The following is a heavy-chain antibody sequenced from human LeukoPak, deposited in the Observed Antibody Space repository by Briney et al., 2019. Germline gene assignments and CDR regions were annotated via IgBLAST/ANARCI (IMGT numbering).Heavy chain of an antibody. Sequence: SETLSLTXTVSGGSISSYYWSWIRQPAGQGLEWLGRIYTSGSTNYNPSLKSRVTMSVDTSKNQFSLKLSSVTAADTAVYYCARDLRDYDFWSGQNAFDIWGQGTMVTVSS. D-gene: IGHD3-3*01. CDR1: GGSISSYY. V-gene: IGHV4-4*07. CDR3: ARDLRDYDFWSGQNAFDI. J-gene: IGHJ3*02. CDR2: IYTSGST.